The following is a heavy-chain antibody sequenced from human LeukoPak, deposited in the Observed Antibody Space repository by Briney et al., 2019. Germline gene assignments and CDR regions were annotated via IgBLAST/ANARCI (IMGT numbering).Heavy chain of an antibody. CDR2: IYTSEST. V-gene: IGHV4-61*02. Sequence: SQTLSLTCTVSGGSISSGSYYWSWIRQPAGKGLEWIGRIYTSESTNYNPSLKSRVTISVDTSKNQFSLKLSPVTAADTAVYYCARVVPAAARIFDLWGRGTLVTVSS. CDR3: ARVVPAAARIFDL. D-gene: IGHD2-2*01. CDR1: GGSISSGSYY. J-gene: IGHJ2*01.